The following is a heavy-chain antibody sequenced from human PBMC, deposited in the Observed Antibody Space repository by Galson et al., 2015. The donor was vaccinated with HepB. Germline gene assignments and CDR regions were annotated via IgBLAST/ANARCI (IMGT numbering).Heavy chain of an antibody. CDR1: GFTVSSNY. CDR2: IYSGGST. D-gene: IGHD5-18*01. Sequence: SLRLSCAASGFTVSSNYMSWVRQAPGKGLEWVSVIYSGGSTYYADSVKGRFTISRDNSENTLYLQMNSLRAEDTAVYYCARAGYSYGYDYWGQGTLVTVSS. J-gene: IGHJ4*02. V-gene: IGHV3-53*01. CDR3: ARAGYSYGYDY.